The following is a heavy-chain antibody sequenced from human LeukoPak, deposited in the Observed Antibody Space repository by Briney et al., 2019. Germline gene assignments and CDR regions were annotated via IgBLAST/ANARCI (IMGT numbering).Heavy chain of an antibody. V-gene: IGHV3-21*01. CDR1: GFTFSSYA. CDR3: AREPLYCTNGVCYIWNGLGYYMDV. D-gene: IGHD2-8*01. Sequence: GGSLRLSCAASGFTFSSYAMSWVRQAPGKGLEWVSSISSSSSYIYYADSVKGRFTISRDNAKNSLYLQMNSLRAEDTAVYYCAREPLYCTNGVCYIWNGLGYYMDVWGKGTTVTVSS. J-gene: IGHJ6*03. CDR2: ISSSSSYI.